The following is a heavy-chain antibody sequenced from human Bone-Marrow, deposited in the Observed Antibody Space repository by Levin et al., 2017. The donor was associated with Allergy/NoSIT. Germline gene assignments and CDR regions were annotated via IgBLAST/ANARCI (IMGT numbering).Heavy chain of an antibody. CDR3: ARDRRDGYNYGSIHF. J-gene: IGHJ1*01. V-gene: IGHV1-18*01. D-gene: IGHD5-18*01. CDR1: GYTFFSYG. Sequence: GASVKVSCKASGYTFFSYGINWVRQAPGQGLEWVGWISGYNGNTNYAQKFQERVTLTRDISSNTAYMELRSLRSDDTAVYYCARDRRDGYNYGSIHFWGQGTAVTVSS. CDR2: ISGYNGNT.